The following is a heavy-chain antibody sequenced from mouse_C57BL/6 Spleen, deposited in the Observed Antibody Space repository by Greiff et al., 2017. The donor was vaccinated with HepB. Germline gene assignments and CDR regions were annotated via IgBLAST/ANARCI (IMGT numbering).Heavy chain of an antibody. J-gene: IGHJ3*01. D-gene: IGHD1-1*01. CDR1: GYTFTSYW. CDR2: IDPSDSYT. V-gene: IGHV1-69*01. CDR3: GRGDYYGSSTFAY. Sequence: QQSCKASGYTFTSYWMHWVKQRPGQGLEWIGEIDPSDSYTNYNQKFKGKSTLTVDKSSSTAYMQLSSLTSEDSAVYYCGRGDYYGSSTFAYWGQGTLVTVSA.